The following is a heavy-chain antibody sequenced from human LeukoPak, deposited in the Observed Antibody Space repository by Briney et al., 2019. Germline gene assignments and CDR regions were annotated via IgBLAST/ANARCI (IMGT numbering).Heavy chain of an antibody. J-gene: IGHJ6*03. V-gene: IGHV3-23*01. CDR3: ARERGSSRYYMDV. CDR1: GFTFSSYA. Sequence: GGSLRLSCAASGFTFSSYAMSWVRQAPGKGLEWVSAISGSGSSTYYADSVRGRFTMSRDNSKNTLYLQMNSLRAEDTAVYYCARERGSSRYYMDVWGKGTTVTVSS. CDR2: ISGSGSST. D-gene: IGHD6-6*01.